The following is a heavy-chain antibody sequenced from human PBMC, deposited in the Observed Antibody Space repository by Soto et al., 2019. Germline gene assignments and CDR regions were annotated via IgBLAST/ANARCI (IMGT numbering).Heavy chain of an antibody. CDR1: GFTFSSYS. CDR2: ISSSSSYI. CDR3: ARDLGIASTTDY. Sequence: EVQLVESGGGLVKPGGSLRLSCAASGFTFSSYSMNWVRQAPGKGLEWVSSISSSSSYIYYADSVKGRFTISRDNAKNSLYLQINSLRAEDTAVYYCARDLGIASTTDYWGQGTLVTVSS. V-gene: IGHV3-21*01. D-gene: IGHD6-13*01. J-gene: IGHJ4*02.